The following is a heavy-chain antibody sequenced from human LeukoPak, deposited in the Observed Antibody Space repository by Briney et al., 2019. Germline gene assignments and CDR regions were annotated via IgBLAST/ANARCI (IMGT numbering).Heavy chain of an antibody. CDR1: GGSISSSSYY. CDR2: IYYSGST. V-gene: IGHV4-39*01. D-gene: IGHD5-18*01. CDR3: ARVRRGYSYGGEIDY. Sequence: KTSETLSLTCTVSGGSISSSSYYWGWIRQPPGKGLEWIGSIYYSGSTYYNPSLKSRVTISVDTSKNQFSLKLSSVTAADTAVYYCARVRRGYSYGGEIDYWGQGTLVTVSS. J-gene: IGHJ4*02.